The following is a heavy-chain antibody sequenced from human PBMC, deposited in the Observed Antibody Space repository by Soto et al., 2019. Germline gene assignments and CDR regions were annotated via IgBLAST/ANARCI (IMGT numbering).Heavy chain of an antibody. D-gene: IGHD3-16*01. V-gene: IGHV4-59*01. Sequence: SETLSLTCTVSGASISSYYWSWVWQPPGKGLEWIGYFYYSGSPNYNPSLKSRVTMSVDTSKNQFTLKLNSMTAADTAVYYCARVRWGSGGARTEFDPWGQGTLVTVSS. CDR2: FYYSGSP. CDR1: GASISSYY. CDR3: ARVRWGSGGARTEFDP. J-gene: IGHJ5*02.